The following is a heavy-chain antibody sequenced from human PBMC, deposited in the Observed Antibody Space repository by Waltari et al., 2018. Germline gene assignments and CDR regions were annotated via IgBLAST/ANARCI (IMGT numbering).Heavy chain of an antibody. V-gene: IGHV4-39*01. J-gene: IGHJ4*02. D-gene: IGHD6-13*01. Sequence: QLQLQESGPGLVKPSETLSLTCTVSGGSLSSSSYHRGWIRQPPGKGLEWIGSIYYSGSTYYNPSLKSRVTISVDTSKNQFSLKLSSVTAADTAVYYCARLAAAGGPPLDYWGQGTLVTVSS. CDR3: ARLAAAGGPPLDY. CDR2: IYYSGST. CDR1: GGSLSSSSYH.